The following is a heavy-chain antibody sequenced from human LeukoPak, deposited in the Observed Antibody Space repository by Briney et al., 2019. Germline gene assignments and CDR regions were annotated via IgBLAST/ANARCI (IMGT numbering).Heavy chain of an antibody. CDR2: ISAYNGNT. CDR1: GYTFTSYG. CDR3: ARVGSVVVPAAYFDY. D-gene: IGHD2-2*01. V-gene: IGHV1-18*01. Sequence: GASVKVSCKASGYTFTSYGISWVRQAPGQGLEWMGWISAYNGNTNYAQKLQGRVTMTTDTSTSSAYMVLRSLRSDDTDVYYCARVGSVVVPAAYFDYWGQGTLVTVSS. J-gene: IGHJ4*02.